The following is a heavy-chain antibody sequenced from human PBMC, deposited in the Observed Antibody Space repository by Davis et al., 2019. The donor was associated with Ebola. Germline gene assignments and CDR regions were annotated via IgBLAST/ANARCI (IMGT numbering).Heavy chain of an antibody. CDR2: INPSGGST. CDR1: GYTFTSYY. Sequence: ASVKVSCKASGYTFTSYYMHCVRHPPGQGLCWMGIINPSGGSTSYAQKFQGRVTMTRDTSTSTVYMELSRLRAEDTAVYYCARAYGDWWYFDLWDRGTLVTVSS. J-gene: IGHJ2*01. CDR3: ARAYGDWWYFDL. D-gene: IGHD4-17*01. V-gene: IGHV1-46*01.